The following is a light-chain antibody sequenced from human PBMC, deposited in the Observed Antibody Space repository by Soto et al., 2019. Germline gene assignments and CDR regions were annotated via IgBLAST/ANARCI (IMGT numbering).Light chain of an antibody. CDR3: QQYDFWPRT. J-gene: IGKJ1*01. Sequence: EVVMTQSPATLTVSPGARAPLSCRASQSISSSKLAWYQQNPGQAPRLLLFGVSNRATGVPARFSGSGSGTEFTLTISGLESEDFAVYYCQQYDFWPRTFGQGTKVDIK. CDR1: QSISSSK. V-gene: IGKV3-15*01. CDR2: GVS.